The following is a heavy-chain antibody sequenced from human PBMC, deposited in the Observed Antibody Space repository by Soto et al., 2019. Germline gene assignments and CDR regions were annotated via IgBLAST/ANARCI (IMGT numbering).Heavy chain of an antibody. V-gene: IGHV3-53*02. J-gene: IGHJ6*02. D-gene: IGHD3-10*01. CDR3: AKGRYYYYGMDV. CDR1: GFTVSSNY. Sequence: EVQLVETGGGLIQPGGSLRLSCAASGFTVSSNYMSWVRQAPGKGLEWVSVIYRGGSTYYADSVKGRFTISRDNSKNTLYLQMNSLRAEDTAVYYCAKGRYYYYGMDVWGQGTTVTVSS. CDR2: IYRGGST.